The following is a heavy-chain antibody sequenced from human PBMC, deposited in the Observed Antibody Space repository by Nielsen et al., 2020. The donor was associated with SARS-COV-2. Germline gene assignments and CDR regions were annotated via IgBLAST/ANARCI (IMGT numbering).Heavy chain of an antibody. CDR1: GSPLKNYD. D-gene: IGHD3-10*01. J-gene: IGHJ4*02. V-gene: IGHV3-13*01. Sequence: GGSLRPSCTVSGSPLKNYDMHWVRQRSRKGLEWVSTMASAGDTFYPGSVRGRFAVSREDAPDTHSLQMNSLRAEDTAVYYCARGEGSGIDYWGQGTLVTVSS. CDR2: MASAGDT. CDR3: ARGEGSGIDY.